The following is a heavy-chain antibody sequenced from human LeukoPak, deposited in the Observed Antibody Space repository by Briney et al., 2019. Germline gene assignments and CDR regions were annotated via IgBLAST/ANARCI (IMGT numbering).Heavy chain of an antibody. J-gene: IGHJ6*04. V-gene: IGHV3-48*03. CDR2: ISSSGSTI. CDR1: GFTFSSYE. Sequence: GGSLRLSCAASGFTFSSYEMNWVRQAPGKGLEWVSYISSSGSTIYYADSVKGRFTISRDNAKNSLYLQMSSLRAEDTAVYYCARELSSWADYYYYYGMDVWGKGTTVTVSS. D-gene: IGHD6-13*01. CDR3: ARELSSWADYYYYYGMDV.